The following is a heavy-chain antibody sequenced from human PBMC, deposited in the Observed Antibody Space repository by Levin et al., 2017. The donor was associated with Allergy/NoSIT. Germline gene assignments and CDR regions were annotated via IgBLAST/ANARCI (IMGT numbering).Heavy chain of an antibody. CDR2: ISYDGSNK. CDR1: GFTFSSYG. D-gene: IGHD3-10*01. Sequence: GGSLRLSCAASGFTFSSYGMHWVRQAPGKGLEWVAVISYDGSNKYYADSVKGRFTISRDNSKNTLYLQMNSLRAEDTAVYYCAKDRWDYGSGSSSYFDYWGQGTLVTVSS. J-gene: IGHJ4*02. CDR3: AKDRWDYGSGSSSYFDY. V-gene: IGHV3-30*18.